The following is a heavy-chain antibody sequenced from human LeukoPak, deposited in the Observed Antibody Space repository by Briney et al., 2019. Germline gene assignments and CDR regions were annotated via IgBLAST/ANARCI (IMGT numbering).Heavy chain of an antibody. D-gene: IGHD4-17*01. V-gene: IGHV3-21*01. Sequence: GGSLRLSCAASGFTFSSYSMNWVRQAPGKGLEWVSSISSSSSYIYYADSVMGRFTISRDDAKNLLYLDMNSLRAEDTAVYYCARGHTAVTRHFDFWGQGTLVTVSS. CDR3: ARGHTAVTRHFDF. CDR2: ISSSSSYI. CDR1: GFTFSSYS. J-gene: IGHJ4*02.